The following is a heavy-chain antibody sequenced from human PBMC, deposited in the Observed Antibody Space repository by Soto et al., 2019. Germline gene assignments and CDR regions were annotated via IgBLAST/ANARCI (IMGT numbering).Heavy chain of an antibody. CDR2: IYYSGST. V-gene: IGHV4-59*01. J-gene: IGHJ4*02. D-gene: IGHD2-2*01. CDR3: ARGPRYYSSSGCYGEFDY. Sequence: PSDTPSLTFTVYGCSISSYYWSWIRQPPGKGLEWIGYIYYSGSTNYNPSLKSRVTMSVDTSKNQFSLKLSSVTAADTAVYYCARGPRYYSSSGCYGEFDYWGQGTLVSVSS. CDR1: GCSISSYY.